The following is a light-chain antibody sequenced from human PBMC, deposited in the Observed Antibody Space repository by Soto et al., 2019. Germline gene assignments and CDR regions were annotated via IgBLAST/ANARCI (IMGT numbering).Light chain of an antibody. CDR3: QQYGSSPPS. V-gene: IGKV3-20*01. J-gene: IGKJ5*01. Sequence: EIVLTQSPGTLSLSPGERATLSCRASQSVSSSFLAWYQQKPGQAPRLLIYGASSRATGIPDRFSGSGSGTDFTVTITRLEPEDFAVYYCQQYGSSPPSFGQGTRLEIE. CDR1: QSVSSSF. CDR2: GAS.